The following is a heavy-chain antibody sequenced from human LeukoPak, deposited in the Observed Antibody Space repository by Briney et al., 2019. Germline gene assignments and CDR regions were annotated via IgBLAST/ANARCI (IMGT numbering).Heavy chain of an antibody. J-gene: IGHJ4*02. V-gene: IGHV1-24*01. D-gene: IGHD4-17*01. CDR3: ATMSHYDYGDYRPYFDY. CDR2: FDPEDGET. Sequence: ASVKVSCKVSGYTLTELSMHWVRQAPGKGLEWMGGFDPEDGETIYAQKFQGRVTMTEDTSTDTAYMELSSLRSEDTAVYYCATMSHYDYGDYRPYFDYWGQGTLVTVSS. CDR1: GYTLTELS.